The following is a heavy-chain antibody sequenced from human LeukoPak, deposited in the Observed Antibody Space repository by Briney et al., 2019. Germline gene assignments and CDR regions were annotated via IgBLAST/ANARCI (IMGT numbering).Heavy chain of an antibody. J-gene: IGHJ4*02. D-gene: IGHD3-10*01. CDR3: AKDSRYGSGSYYSHDDWRVEDY. CDR2: ISGSGDST. CDR1: GFTFSSIG. V-gene: IGHV3-23*01. Sequence: PGGSLRLSCAASGFTFSSIGMSWVRQAPGKGLEWVSSISGSGDSTYYADSVKGRFTISRDNSKNTLYLQMNSPRAEDTAVYYCAKDSRYGSGSYYSHDDWRVEDYWGQGTLVTVSS.